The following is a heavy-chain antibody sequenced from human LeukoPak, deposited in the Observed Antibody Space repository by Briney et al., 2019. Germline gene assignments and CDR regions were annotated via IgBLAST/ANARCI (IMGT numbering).Heavy chain of an antibody. J-gene: IGHJ6*02. V-gene: IGHV4-34*01. CDR3: AREDDYENGMDV. Sequence: SETLSLTCTVSGGSISSYYWSWIRQPAGKGLEWIGEINHSGSTNYNPSLKSRVTISVDTSKNQFSLKLSSVTAADTAVYYCAREDDYENGMDVWGQGTTVTVSS. CDR2: INHSGST. D-gene: IGHD4/OR15-4a*01. CDR1: GGSISSYY.